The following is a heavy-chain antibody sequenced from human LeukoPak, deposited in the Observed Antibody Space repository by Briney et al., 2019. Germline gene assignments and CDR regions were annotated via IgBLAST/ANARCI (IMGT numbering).Heavy chain of an antibody. CDR3: ARAGGRYFDWRKQFDY. CDR1: GGTFISYA. V-gene: IGHV1-69*13. CDR2: IIPIFGTA. J-gene: IGHJ4*02. Sequence: SVKVSCKASGGTFISYAISWVRQAPGQGLEWMGGIIPIFGTAHYAQKFQGRVTITADESTSTAYMELSSLRSEDTAVYYCARAGGRYFDWRKQFDYWGQGTLVTVSS. D-gene: IGHD3-9*01.